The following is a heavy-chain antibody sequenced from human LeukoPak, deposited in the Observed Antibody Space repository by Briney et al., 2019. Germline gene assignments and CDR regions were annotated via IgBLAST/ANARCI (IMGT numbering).Heavy chain of an antibody. Sequence: GGSLRLSCAASGFTFSNAWMSWVRQAPGKGREWVGRIKSKTDVGTTDYAAPVKGRFTISRDDSKNTLYLQMNSLKTEDTAVYYCTTGGEAWFGELFYPDYWGQGTLVTVSS. CDR3: TTGGEAWFGELFYPDY. CDR1: GFTFSNAW. D-gene: IGHD3-10*01. V-gene: IGHV3-15*01. CDR2: IKSKTDVGTT. J-gene: IGHJ4*02.